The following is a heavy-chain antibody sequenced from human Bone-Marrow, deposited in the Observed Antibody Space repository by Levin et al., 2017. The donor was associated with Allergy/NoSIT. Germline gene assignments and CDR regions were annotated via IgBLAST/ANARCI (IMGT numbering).Heavy chain of an antibody. V-gene: IGHV4-39*02. CDR2: ISFWGDT. CDR1: GGSINTNIYY. D-gene: IGHD6-13*01. CDR3: AREGARSSSWHYS. Sequence: ASETLSLTCTVSGGSINTNIYYWGWIRQPPGKGLEWIGSISFWGDTYYNPSLKSRVTISVDASKNQFSLNLISLTAAGTAVYYCAREGARSSSWHYSWGPGTLVTVSS. J-gene: IGHJ4*02.